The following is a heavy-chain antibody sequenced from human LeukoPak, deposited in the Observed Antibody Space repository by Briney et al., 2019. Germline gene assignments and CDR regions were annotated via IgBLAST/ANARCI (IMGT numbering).Heavy chain of an antibody. D-gene: IGHD3-9*01. Sequence: PGGSLRLSCAASGFTFSSYAMHWVRQAPGKGLEWVAVMSYDGSNKYYADSVKGRFTISRDNSKNTLYLQMNSLRAEDTAVYYCARDLDYDILTGYSPETYYYYGMDVWGQGTTVTVSS. V-gene: IGHV3-30-3*01. CDR2: MSYDGSNK. CDR1: GFTFSSYA. J-gene: IGHJ6*02. CDR3: ARDLDYDILTGYSPETYYYYGMDV.